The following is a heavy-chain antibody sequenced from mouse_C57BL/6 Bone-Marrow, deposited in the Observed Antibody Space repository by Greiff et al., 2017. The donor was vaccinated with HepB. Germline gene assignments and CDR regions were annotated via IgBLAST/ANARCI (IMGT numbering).Heavy chain of an antibody. CDR3: ARHVLWGYFDY. V-gene: IGHV5-6*01. D-gene: IGHD1-1*02. CDR1: GFTFSSYG. CDR2: ISSGGSYT. J-gene: IGHJ2*01. Sequence: EVHLVESGGDLVKPGGSLKLSCAASGFTFSSYGMSWVRQTPDKRLEWVATISSGGSYTYYPDSVKGRFTISRDNAKNTLYLQMSSLKSEDTAMYYCARHVLWGYFDYWGEGTTLTVSS.